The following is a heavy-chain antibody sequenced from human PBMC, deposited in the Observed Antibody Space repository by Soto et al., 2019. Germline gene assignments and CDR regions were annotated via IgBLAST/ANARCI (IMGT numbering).Heavy chain of an antibody. Sequence: GGSLRLSCVGFEFTFSTYDIHWFRHNVGKGLEWVSSIGTDDDTYYQESVRGRFTISREDAKNSLYLQMDSLRAGDTAVYYCARAYYDNSGYPLGGMDVWGQGTMVTVSS. CDR1: EFTFSTYD. CDR2: IGTDDDT. J-gene: IGHJ6*02. CDR3: ARAYYDNSGYPLGGMDV. V-gene: IGHV3-13*01. D-gene: IGHD3-22*01.